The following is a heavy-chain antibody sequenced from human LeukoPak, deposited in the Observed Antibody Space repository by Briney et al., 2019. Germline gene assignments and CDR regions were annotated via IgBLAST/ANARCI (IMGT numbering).Heavy chain of an antibody. Sequence: GGSLRLSCAASGFTFSSYGMHWVRQAPGKGLEWVAFIRYDGSNKYYADSVKGRFTISRDNSKNTLYLQMNSLRAEDTAVYYCAKNIAAGDSSGYYYYYMDVRGKGTTVTVSS. J-gene: IGHJ6*03. CDR3: AKNIAAGDSSGYYYYYMDV. CDR1: GFTFSSYG. CDR2: IRYDGSNK. V-gene: IGHV3-30*02. D-gene: IGHD6-13*01.